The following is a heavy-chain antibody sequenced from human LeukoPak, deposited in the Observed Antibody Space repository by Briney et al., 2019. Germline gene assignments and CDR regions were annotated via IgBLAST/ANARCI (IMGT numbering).Heavy chain of an antibody. Sequence: GGSVSLLYAACGFTLRSYSMIGLGPAPGKGREGVSSIRSSSSYISYADSVKGRFTISRDNAKNSLYLQMNSLRAEDTAVYYCAKSSGGSCYDPIDYWGQGTLVTVSS. V-gene: IGHV3-21*01. D-gene: IGHD2-15*01. CDR2: IRSSSSYI. CDR3: AKSSGGSCYDPIDY. CDR1: GFTLRSYS. J-gene: IGHJ4*02.